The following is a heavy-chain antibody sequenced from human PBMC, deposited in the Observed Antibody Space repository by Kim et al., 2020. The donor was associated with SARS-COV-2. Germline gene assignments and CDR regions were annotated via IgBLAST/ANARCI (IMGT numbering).Heavy chain of an antibody. Sequence: SETLSLTCTVSGGSISSSSYYWGWIRQPPGKGLEWIGSIYYSGSTYYNPSLKSRVTISVDTSKNQFSLKLSSVTAADTAVYYCAREFVPDRYCSGGSCYGFYYFDYWGQGTLVTVSS. CDR2: IYYSGST. J-gene: IGHJ4*02. CDR3: AREFVPDRYCSGGSCYGFYYFDY. CDR1: GGSISSSSYY. V-gene: IGHV4-39*07. D-gene: IGHD2-15*01.